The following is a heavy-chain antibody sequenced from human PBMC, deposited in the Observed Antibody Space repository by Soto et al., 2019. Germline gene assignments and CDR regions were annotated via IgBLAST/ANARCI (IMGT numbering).Heavy chain of an antibody. Sequence: QVPLVQSGAEVKKPGASVKVSCKASGYTFATYAIHWVRQAPGQRLEWMGWINTGNGNTEYSQNFQGRVTITRDTSASTAYMELSSLRSEDTPMYYCTRGNTIFLNPDYYSYDMDVWGQGTTVTVAS. CDR2: INTGNGNT. CDR3: TRGNTIFLNPDYYSYDMDV. J-gene: IGHJ6*02. D-gene: IGHD3-9*01. V-gene: IGHV1-3*04. CDR1: GYTFATYA.